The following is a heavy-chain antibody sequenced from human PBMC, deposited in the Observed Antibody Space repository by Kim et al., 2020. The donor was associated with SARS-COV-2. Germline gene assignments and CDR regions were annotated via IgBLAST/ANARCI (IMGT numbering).Heavy chain of an antibody. Sequence: LSLTCASSGFTFSDYYMSWIRQAPGKGLEWVSYIVGRGSYTNYADSVKGRFTISRDNAKKSLSLQMNSLRPEDTAVYYCARGGMIISVGADYWGQGTLVTVSS. CDR2: IVGRGSYT. CDR3: ARGGMIISVGADY. J-gene: IGHJ4*02. D-gene: IGHD3-16*01. CDR1: GFTFSDYY. V-gene: IGHV3-11*06.